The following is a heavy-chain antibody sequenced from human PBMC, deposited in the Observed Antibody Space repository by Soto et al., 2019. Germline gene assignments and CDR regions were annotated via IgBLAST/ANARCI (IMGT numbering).Heavy chain of an antibody. V-gene: IGHV1-69*06. J-gene: IGHJ6*04. Sequence: SVKVSCKASGGTFSSLDINWVRQAPGQGLEWMGGIIPISETTNYAQIFQGRVSIVADKSTSTAYMELSRLRSEDTAVYYCARALLSHSYDSGGYDSYFHAMDVWGKGTPVTVAS. CDR3: ARALLSHSYDSGGYDSYFHAMDV. CDR1: GGTFSSLD. CDR2: IIPISETT. D-gene: IGHD3-22*01.